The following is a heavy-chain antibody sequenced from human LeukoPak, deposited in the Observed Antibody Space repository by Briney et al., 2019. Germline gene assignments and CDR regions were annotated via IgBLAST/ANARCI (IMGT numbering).Heavy chain of an antibody. CDR2: IIPIFGTA. CDR1: GATFSSYA. D-gene: IGHD3-22*01. V-gene: IGHV1-69*13. CDR3: ARDGDYYDSSGYYSYFDY. J-gene: IGHJ4*02. Sequence: GASVKVSCKASGATFSSYAISRVRQAPGQGLEWMGGIIPIFGTANYAQKFQGRVTITADESTSTAYMELSSLRSEDTAVYYCARDGDYYDSSGYYSYFDYWGQGTLVTVSS.